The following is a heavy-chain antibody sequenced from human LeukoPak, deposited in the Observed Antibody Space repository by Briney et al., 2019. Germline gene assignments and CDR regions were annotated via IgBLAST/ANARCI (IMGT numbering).Heavy chain of an antibody. Sequence: SVKVSYKASGGSFSTYAISWVRQAPGQGLEWMGGIIPIYGTRNYAQKFQGRVTITTDAYTTTAYTAYMELSSLRTEDTAVYYCSNNAFGDYAFDYWGQGTLVTVSS. D-gene: IGHD4-17*01. CDR1: GGSFSTYA. CDR2: IIPIYGTR. J-gene: IGHJ4*02. V-gene: IGHV1-69*05. CDR3: SNNAFGDYAFDY.